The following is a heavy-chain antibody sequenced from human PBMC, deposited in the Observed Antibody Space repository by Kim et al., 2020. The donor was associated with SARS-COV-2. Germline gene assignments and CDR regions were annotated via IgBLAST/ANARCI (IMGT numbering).Heavy chain of an antibody. Sequence: GTTDYAAYVKDSFTSSRDTTKIIANLQMNSLKTEDTAVYYCTRYSYGPFDYWGQGTLVTVSS. D-gene: IGHD5-18*01. J-gene: IGHJ4*02. V-gene: IGHV3-49*02. CDR3: TRYSYGPFDY. CDR2: GTT.